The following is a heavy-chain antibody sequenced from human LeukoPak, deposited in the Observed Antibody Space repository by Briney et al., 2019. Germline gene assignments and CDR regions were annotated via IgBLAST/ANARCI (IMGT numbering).Heavy chain of an antibody. J-gene: IGHJ4*02. D-gene: IGHD3-22*01. Sequence: GGSLRLSCAASGFTFDEYIMHWVRQASGKGLEWVSVVNWDGVNTYYGDSVKGRFIISRDNSKNSLYLQMNSLTIEDTALYYCAKGAPKSPYYYDTSVYSPPKYWGQGTLVTVSS. CDR1: GFTFDEYI. CDR2: VNWDGVNT. CDR3: AKGAPKSPYYYDTSVYSPPKY. V-gene: IGHV3-43*01.